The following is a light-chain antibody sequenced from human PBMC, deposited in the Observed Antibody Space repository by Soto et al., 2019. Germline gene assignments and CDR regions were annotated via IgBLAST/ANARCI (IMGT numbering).Light chain of an antibody. CDR1: QSISDT. V-gene: IGKV3-20*01. CDR2: GAS. Sequence: EIVLTQSPGTLSVSPGGRATLSCRASQSISDTLAWYQQKPGQAPRLLIYGASSRATGIPDRFSGSGSGTDFTLTISRLEPEDFAVYYCQQYGSSPLTFGGGTKVDIK. CDR3: QQYGSSPLT. J-gene: IGKJ4*01.